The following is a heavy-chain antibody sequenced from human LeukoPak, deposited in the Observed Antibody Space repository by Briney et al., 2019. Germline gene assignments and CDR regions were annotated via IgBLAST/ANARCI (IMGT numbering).Heavy chain of an antibody. CDR2: IYYSGST. V-gene: IGHV4-30-4*01. CDR1: GGSISSGDYY. J-gene: IGHJ4*02. Sequence: SEALSLTCTVSGGSISSGDYYWSWIRQPPGKGLEWIGYIYYSGSTYYNPSLKSRVTISVDTSKNQFSLKLSSVTAADTAVYYCARSSTYYYDSSGYYTDYWGQGTLVTVS. D-gene: IGHD3-22*01. CDR3: ARSSTYYYDSSGYYTDY.